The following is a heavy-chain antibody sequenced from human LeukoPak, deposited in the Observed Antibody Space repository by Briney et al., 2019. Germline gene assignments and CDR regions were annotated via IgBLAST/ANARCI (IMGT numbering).Heavy chain of an antibody. Sequence: PSETLSLTCTVSGGSISSNTYYWGWIRQPPGKGLEWIGSIYYSGSTYYNPSLKSRVTISVDTSKNQFSLKLSSVTAADTAVYYCASELVMIVVVEFDYWGQGTLVTVSS. CDR2: IYYSGST. J-gene: IGHJ4*02. D-gene: IGHD3-22*01. CDR1: GGSISSNTYY. CDR3: ASELVMIVVVEFDY. V-gene: IGHV4-39*01.